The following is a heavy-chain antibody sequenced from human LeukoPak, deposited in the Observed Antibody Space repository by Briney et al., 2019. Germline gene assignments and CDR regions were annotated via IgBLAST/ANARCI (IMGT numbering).Heavy chain of an antibody. CDR2: MNPNSGNT. J-gene: IGHJ4*02. CDR3: ARGKAVAGSGDGYNYEVRVLGY. Sequence: ASVKVSCKASGYTFTGYYMHWVRQAPGQGLEWMGWMNPNSGNTGFAQRFQGRVTFTRNTSISTAYMELSSLRSEDTAVYYCARGKAVAGSGDGYNYEVRVLGYWGQGTLVTVSS. D-gene: IGHD5-24*01. V-gene: IGHV1-8*03. CDR1: GYTFTGYY.